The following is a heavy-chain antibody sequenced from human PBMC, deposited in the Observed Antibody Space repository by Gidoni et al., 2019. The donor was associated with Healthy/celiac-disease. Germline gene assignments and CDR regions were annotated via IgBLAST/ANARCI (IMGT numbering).Heavy chain of an antibody. V-gene: IGHV3-43*02. J-gene: IGHJ4*02. CDR3: ARAHYDFWSGYTFFDY. CDR2: ISGDGGST. CDR1: GFTFDDYA. D-gene: IGHD3-3*01. Sequence: EVQLVESGGGVVQPGGSLRLSCAASGFTFDDYAMHWVRQAPGKGLEWVYLISGDGGSTYYADSVKGRFTISRDNSKNSLYLQMNSLRTEDTALYYCARAHYDFWSGYTFFDYWGQGTLVTVSS.